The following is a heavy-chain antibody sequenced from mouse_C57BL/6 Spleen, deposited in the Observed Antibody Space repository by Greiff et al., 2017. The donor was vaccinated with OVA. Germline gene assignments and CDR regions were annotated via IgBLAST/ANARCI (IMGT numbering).Heavy chain of an antibody. CDR2: IHPNSGST. Sequence: QVHVKQPGAELVKPGASVKLSCKASGYTFTSYWMHWVKQRPGQGLEWIGMIHPNSGSTNYNEKFKSKATLTVDKSSSTAYMQLSSLTSEDSAVYYCARTSSLPLEYFDYWGQGTTLTVSS. D-gene: IGHD6-1*01. CDR3: ARTSSLPLEYFDY. J-gene: IGHJ2*01. CDR1: GYTFTSYW. V-gene: IGHV1-64*01.